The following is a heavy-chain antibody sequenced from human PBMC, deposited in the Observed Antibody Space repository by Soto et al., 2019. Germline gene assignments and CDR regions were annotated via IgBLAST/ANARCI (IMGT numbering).Heavy chain of an antibody. Sequence: QVQLQESGPGLVKPSQTLSLTCTVSGGSISSGGYYWSWIRQHPGKVLEWIGYIYYSGSTYYNPSLKSRVTISVDTSKNQFSLKLSSVTAADTAVYYCARDHCSGGSCYSFSWFDPWGQGTLVTVSS. CDR3: ARDHCSGGSCYSFSWFDP. J-gene: IGHJ5*02. CDR1: GGSISSGGYY. D-gene: IGHD2-15*01. CDR2: IYYSGST. V-gene: IGHV4-31*03.